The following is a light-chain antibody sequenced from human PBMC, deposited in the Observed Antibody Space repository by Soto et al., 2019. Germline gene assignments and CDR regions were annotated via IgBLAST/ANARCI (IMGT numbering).Light chain of an antibody. J-gene: IGLJ3*02. CDR3: SSYTTRSTWV. Sequence: QSVLTQPASVSGSPGQSITISCTGTSSDVGAYNYNYVSWYQQHPGKAPKLMIYEVTNRPSGVSTRFSGSKSGNTASLTISGLQAEDEADYYCSSYTTRSTWVFGGGTKVTVL. V-gene: IGLV2-14*01. CDR2: EVT. CDR1: SSDVGAYNYNY.